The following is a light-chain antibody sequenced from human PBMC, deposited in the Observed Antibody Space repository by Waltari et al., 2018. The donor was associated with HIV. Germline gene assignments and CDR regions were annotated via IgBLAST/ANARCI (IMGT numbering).Light chain of an antibody. CDR3: SSYTTGSKLI. J-gene: IGLJ2*01. V-gene: IGLV2-14*03. Sequence: QSALTQPASASGSPGKSITISCTGTSSAIGGYTSVPWSQQHPGKAPKLMIYDFSNRPSGVSNRFSGSKSGNTASLTISGLQAGDVSDYYCSSYTTGSKLIFGGGTKLTVL. CDR1: SSAIGGYTS. CDR2: DFS.